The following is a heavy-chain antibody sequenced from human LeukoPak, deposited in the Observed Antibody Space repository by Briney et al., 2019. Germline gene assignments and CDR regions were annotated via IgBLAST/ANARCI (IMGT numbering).Heavy chain of an antibody. J-gene: IGHJ4*02. D-gene: IGHD2-15*01. V-gene: IGHV3-30*18. CDR2: ISYDGSNK. Sequence: PGRSLRLSCAASGFTFSSYGMHWVRQAPGKGLEWVAVISYDGSNKYYADSVKGRFTISRDNSKNTLYLQMNSLRAEDTAVYYCAKDPPRGVVVVAAIYWGQGTLVTVSS. CDR1: GFTFSSYG. CDR3: AKDPPRGVVVVAAIY.